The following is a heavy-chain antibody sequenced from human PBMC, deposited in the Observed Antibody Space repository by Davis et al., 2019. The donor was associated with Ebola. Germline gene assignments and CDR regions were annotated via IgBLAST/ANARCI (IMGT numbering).Heavy chain of an antibody. CDR2: IYPGDSDT. J-gene: IGHJ6*02. D-gene: IGHD3-3*01. Sequence: ESLIISCKCPGYSSTSYWIGWLRQMPGKGLEWMGIIYPGDSDTRYSPPFQGQVTIPADKSISTAYLQWSSLTASDTAMYYYASRSSTIFEVPNYYGMNVWGQGTTVTVSS. CDR1: GYSSTSYW. CDR3: ASRSSTIFEVPNYYGMNV. V-gene: IGHV5-51*01.